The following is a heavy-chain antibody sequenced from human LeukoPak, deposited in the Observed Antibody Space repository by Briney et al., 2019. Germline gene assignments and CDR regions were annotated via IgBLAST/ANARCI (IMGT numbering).Heavy chain of an antibody. CDR3: TTVGPVDYPPSGTDY. CDR2: IKSKTDGGTT. CDR1: GFTFSNAW. Sequence: GGALRLSCAASGFTFSNAWMSWVRQAPGKGVEWVGRIKSKTDGGTTDYAAPVKGRFTISRDDSKNTLYLQMNSLKTEDTAVYYCTTVGPVDYPPSGTDYWGQGTLVTVSS. J-gene: IGHJ4*02. D-gene: IGHD1-26*01. V-gene: IGHV3-15*01.